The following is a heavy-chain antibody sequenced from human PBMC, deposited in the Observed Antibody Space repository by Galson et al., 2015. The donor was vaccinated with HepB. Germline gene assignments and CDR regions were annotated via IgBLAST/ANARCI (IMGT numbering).Heavy chain of an antibody. CDR1: SGSISSHY. Sequence: LSLTCSVSSGSISSHYWSWIRPPPGKGLEWIGYIDNSGNTNYNPSLKSRVTISPDTSKNQFSLRLSSVTAADTAVYYCARGNHVGGRGGWFDPWGQGTLVTVSS. V-gene: IGHV4-59*11. CDR2: IDNSGNT. D-gene: IGHD2-15*01. CDR3: ARGNHVGGRGGWFDP. J-gene: IGHJ5*02.